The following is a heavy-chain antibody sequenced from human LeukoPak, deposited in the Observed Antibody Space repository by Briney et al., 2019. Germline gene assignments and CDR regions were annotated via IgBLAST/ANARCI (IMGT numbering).Heavy chain of an antibody. V-gene: IGHV5-51*01. CDR3: ASFLYSSSWYGYFDY. D-gene: IGHD6-13*01. CDR1: GYSFTSYW. Sequence: GESLKISCKGSGYSFTSYWIGWVRQMPGKGLEWMGIIYPGDSDTRYSPSFQGQVTISADKSISTAYLQWSSLKASDTAMYYCASFLYSSSWYGYFDYWGQGTLVTVSS. J-gene: IGHJ4*02. CDR2: IYPGDSDT.